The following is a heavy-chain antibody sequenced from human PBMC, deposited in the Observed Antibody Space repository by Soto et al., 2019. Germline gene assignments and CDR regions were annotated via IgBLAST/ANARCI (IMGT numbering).Heavy chain of an antibody. CDR1: GFTFSSYG. D-gene: IGHD5-12*01. J-gene: IGHJ4*02. CDR2: ISYDGSNK. Sequence: SLRLSCAASGFTFSSYGMHLVRQAPGKGLEWVAVISYDGSNKYYADSVKGRFTISRDNSKNTLYLQMNSLRAEDTAVYYCAKPREYSGYDFDYWGQGTLVTVSS. V-gene: IGHV3-30*18. CDR3: AKPREYSGYDFDY.